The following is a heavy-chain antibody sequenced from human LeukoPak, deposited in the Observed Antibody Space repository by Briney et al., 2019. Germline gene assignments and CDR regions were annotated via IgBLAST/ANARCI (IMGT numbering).Heavy chain of an antibody. CDR3: ARHVQQWLVMDV. D-gene: IGHD6-19*01. Sequence: PSETLSLTCTVSGGSISSSSYYWGWIRQPPGKGLEWIGSIYYSVSTYYNPSLKTRFTISVDTSKNQFSLKLSSVTAADTAVYYCARHVQQWLVMDVWGQGTTVTVSS. CDR2: IYYSVST. J-gene: IGHJ6*02. CDR1: GGSISSSSYY. V-gene: IGHV4-39*01.